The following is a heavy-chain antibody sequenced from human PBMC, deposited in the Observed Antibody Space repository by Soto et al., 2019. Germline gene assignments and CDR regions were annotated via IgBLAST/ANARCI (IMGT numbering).Heavy chain of an antibody. CDR1: GFTFSSYG. Sequence: QVQLVESGGGVVQPGRSLRLSCAASGFTFSSYGMHWVRQAPGKGLEWVAVISYDGSNKYYADSVKGRFTISRDNSKNTLYLQMSSLRGEDTAVYYCAKDWSGSSGWAFYYYDYGMDVWGQGTTVTVSS. D-gene: IGHD6-19*01. V-gene: IGHV3-30*18. J-gene: IGHJ6*02. CDR3: AKDWSGSSGWAFYYYDYGMDV. CDR2: ISYDGSNK.